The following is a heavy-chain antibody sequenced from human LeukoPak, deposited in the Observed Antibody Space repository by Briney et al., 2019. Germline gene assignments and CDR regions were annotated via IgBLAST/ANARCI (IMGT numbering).Heavy chain of an antibody. J-gene: IGHJ4*02. CDR2: ISGSGDDT. CDR1: GFTFSNYA. Sequence: GSLRLSCAASGFTFSNYAMSWVRQAPGKGLEWVSAISGSGDDTYYADSVKGRFTVSRDNSKNTLYVQMKSLRAEDTAVYYCARGGPAAGRFDYWGQGTLVTVSS. D-gene: IGHD6-13*01. V-gene: IGHV3-23*01. CDR3: ARGGPAAGRFDY.